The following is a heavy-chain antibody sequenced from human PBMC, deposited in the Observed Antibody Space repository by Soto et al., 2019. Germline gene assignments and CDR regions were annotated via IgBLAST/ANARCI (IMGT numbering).Heavy chain of an antibody. CDR2: ISYDGSNK. V-gene: IGHV3-30*18. CDR1: GFTFSSYG. CDR3: AKAPGSGSYWDYFDY. Sequence: QVQLVESGGGVVQPGRSLRLSCAASGFTFSSYGMHWVRQAPGKGLEWVAVISYDGSNKYYADSVKGRFTISRDNPKNTLYLQMNSLRAEDTAVYYCAKAPGSGSYWDYFDYWGQGTLVTVSS. J-gene: IGHJ4*02. D-gene: IGHD1-26*01.